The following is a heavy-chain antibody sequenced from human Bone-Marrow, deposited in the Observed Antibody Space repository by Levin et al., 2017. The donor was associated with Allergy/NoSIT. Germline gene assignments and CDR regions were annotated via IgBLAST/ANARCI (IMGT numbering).Heavy chain of an antibody. CDR2: INSAGTT. Sequence: SQTLSLTCTVSGVSIRSSYWSWIRQPAGQGLEWIGRINSAGTTNYTPSLKSRVTMSVDTAKNQLSLKLISVTAADTAVYYCARHDYVVVTGSFLLDRWGQGTLVTVSS. D-gene: IGHD3-9*01. CDR3: ARHDYVVVTGSFLLDR. V-gene: IGHV4-4*07. CDR1: GVSIRSSY. J-gene: IGHJ4*02.